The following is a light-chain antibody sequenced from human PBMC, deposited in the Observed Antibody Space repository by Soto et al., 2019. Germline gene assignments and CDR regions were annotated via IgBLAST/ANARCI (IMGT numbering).Light chain of an antibody. Sequence: EIVLTQSPATLSLSPGERATLSCRASQSVSSYLAWYQQKPGQAPRLLIYDAYTRATGVGGGFTGSGSATDFSLTITSLEPEDFAVYYCQQRGKWPSTFGPGTKVEMK. J-gene: IGKJ2*02. CDR1: QSVSSY. V-gene: IGKV3-11*01. CDR2: DAY. CDR3: QQRGKWPST.